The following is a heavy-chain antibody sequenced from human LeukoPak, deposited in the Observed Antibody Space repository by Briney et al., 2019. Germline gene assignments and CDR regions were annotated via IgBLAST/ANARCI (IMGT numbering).Heavy chain of an antibody. CDR2: ISGSGTGGRT. Sequence: GGSLRLSCAASGFTFITYAMSWVRQAPGKGLEWVSVISGSGTGGRTYYADSVKGRFTISRDNSKNTLYLQMNSLRAEDTAVYYCAKAGSIRFDYWGQGTLVTVSS. D-gene: IGHD1-26*01. CDR3: AKAGSIRFDY. V-gene: IGHV3-23*01. CDR1: GFTFITYA. J-gene: IGHJ4*02.